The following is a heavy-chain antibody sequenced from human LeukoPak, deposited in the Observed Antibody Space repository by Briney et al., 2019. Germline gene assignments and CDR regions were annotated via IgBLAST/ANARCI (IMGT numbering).Heavy chain of an antibody. CDR1: GGTFSSYA. Sequence: ASVKVSCKASGGTFSSYAISWVRQAPGQGLEWMGGIIPIFGTANYAQKFQGRVTITADESTSTAYMELSSLRSEDTAVYYCASVYKNGMDVWGQGTTVTVSS. J-gene: IGHJ6*02. CDR3: ASVYKNGMDV. CDR2: IIPIFGTA. V-gene: IGHV1-69*13. D-gene: IGHD5-24*01.